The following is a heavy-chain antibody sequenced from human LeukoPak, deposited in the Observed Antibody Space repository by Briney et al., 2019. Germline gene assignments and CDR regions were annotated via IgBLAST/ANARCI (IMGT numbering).Heavy chain of an antibody. Sequence: PSETLSLTCTVSGGSISSYYWSWIRQPPGKGLEWIGYIYYSGSTNYNPSLKSRVTISVDKSRNQFSLKLSSVTAADTAVYYCARYDSGGWFDPWGQGTLVTVSS. CDR3: ARYDSGGWFDP. CDR1: GGSISSYY. J-gene: IGHJ5*02. D-gene: IGHD1-1*01. V-gene: IGHV4-59*12. CDR2: IYYSGST.